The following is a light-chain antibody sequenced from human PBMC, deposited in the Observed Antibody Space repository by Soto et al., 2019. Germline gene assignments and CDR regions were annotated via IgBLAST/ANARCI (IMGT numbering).Light chain of an antibody. CDR3: QPYDSSLSGYV. J-gene: IGLJ1*01. V-gene: IGLV1-40*01. Sequence: QSVLTQPPSVSEAPGQRVTISCTGSSSNIGAGYEAHWYQQVPGTAPNLLIYENNNRPSGVPDRFSGSKSGTSASLAITGLQAEDEADYYSQPYDSSLSGYVFGTGTKVTVL. CDR2: ENN. CDR1: SSNIGAGYE.